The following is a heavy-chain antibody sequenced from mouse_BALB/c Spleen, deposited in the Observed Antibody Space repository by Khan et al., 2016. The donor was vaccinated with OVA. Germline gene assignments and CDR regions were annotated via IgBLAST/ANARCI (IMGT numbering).Heavy chain of an antibody. D-gene: IGHD2-4*01. CDR1: GFTFSSYT. J-gene: IGHJ4*01. CDR2: ISSGGGDT. CDR3: ARSLIYYDYDGNAMDY. V-gene: IGHV5-9*03. Sequence: EVELVESGGGLVKPGGSLKLSCGASGFTFSSYTMSWVRQTPEKRLEWVATISSGGGDTYYPDSVKGRFTISRDNAKNNLYLQMSSLRSEDTALYYCARSLIYYDYDGNAMDYWGQGTSVTVSS.